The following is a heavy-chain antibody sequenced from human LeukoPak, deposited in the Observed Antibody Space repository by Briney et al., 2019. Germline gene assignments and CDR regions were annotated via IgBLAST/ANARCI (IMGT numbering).Heavy chain of an antibody. Sequence: GGSLRLSCAASGFTFSTYAMSWVRRVPGKGLEGVSSISVDGYSTYYADSVKGRFTISRDNSKNTLYLQMNSLRAEDTALYYCARMGGGTFGDCWGQGTLVTVSS. CDR2: ISVDGYST. V-gene: IGHV3-23*01. CDR3: ARMGGGTFGDC. D-gene: IGHD2-15*01. J-gene: IGHJ4*02. CDR1: GFTFSTYA.